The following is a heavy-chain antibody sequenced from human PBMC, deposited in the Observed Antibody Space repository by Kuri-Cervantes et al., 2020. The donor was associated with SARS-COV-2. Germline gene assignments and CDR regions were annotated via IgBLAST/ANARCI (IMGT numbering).Heavy chain of an antibody. CDR1: GGTFSSYA. CDR2: IIPIFGTA. V-gene: IGHV1-69*05. D-gene: IGHD3-10*01. Sequence: SVKVSCKASGGTFSSYAISWVRRAPGQGLEWMGGIIPIFGTANYAQKFRGRVTITMDESTSTAYMELSSLRYEDTAVYYCARERDYYGSGYIWGQGTTVTVSS. CDR3: ARERDYYGSGYI. J-gene: IGHJ3*02.